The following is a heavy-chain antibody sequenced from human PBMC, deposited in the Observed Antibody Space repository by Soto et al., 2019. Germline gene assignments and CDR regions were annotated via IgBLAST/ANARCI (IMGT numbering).Heavy chain of an antibody. V-gene: IGHV4-59*01. CDR1: GGSISSYY. J-gene: IGHJ6*03. D-gene: IGHD3-10*01. CDR3: ARGAMVRGVIDYYYYMDV. CDR2: IYYSGST. Sequence: SETLSLTCTVSGGSISSYYWSWIRQPPGKGLEWIGYIYYSGSTNYNPSLKSRVTISVDTSKNQFSLKLSSVTAADTAVYYCARGAMVRGVIDYYYYMDVWGKGTTVTVSS.